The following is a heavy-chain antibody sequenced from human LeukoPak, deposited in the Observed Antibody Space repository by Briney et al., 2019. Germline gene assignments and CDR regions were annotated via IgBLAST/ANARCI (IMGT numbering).Heavy chain of an antibody. Sequence: GGSLRLSCAASGFTFSSYGMHWVRQAPGKGLEWVAVISYDGSNKYYADSVKGRFTISRDNSKNTLYLQMSSLRAEDTAVYYCAKLGAAMATGDDYWGQGTLVTVSS. CDR1: GFTFSSYG. D-gene: IGHD5-18*01. CDR2: ISYDGSNK. CDR3: AKLGAAMATGDDY. V-gene: IGHV3-30*18. J-gene: IGHJ4*02.